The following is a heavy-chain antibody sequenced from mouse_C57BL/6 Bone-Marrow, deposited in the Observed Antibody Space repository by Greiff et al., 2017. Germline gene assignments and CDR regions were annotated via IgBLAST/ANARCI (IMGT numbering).Heavy chain of an antibody. Sequence: EVQLQQSGAELVRPGASVKLSCTASGFNFKDYYMHWVQQRPEQGLEWIGRIDPEDGDTKYAPKFQGKATMTADTSSHTAYLQISSLTSEDAAVYYCTTGYGYDYYAMDYWGQGTSVTVSS. CDR2: IDPEDGDT. CDR1: GFNFKDYY. V-gene: IGHV14-1*01. D-gene: IGHD2-2*01. CDR3: TTGYGYDYYAMDY. J-gene: IGHJ4*01.